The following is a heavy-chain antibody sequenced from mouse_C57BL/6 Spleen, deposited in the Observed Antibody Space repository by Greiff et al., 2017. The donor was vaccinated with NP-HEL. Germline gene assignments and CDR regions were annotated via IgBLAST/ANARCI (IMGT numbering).Heavy chain of an antibody. CDR2: IDPEDGET. CDR3: ARGRYEYDGACFAY. Sequence: EVQLQQSGAELVKPGASVKMSCTASGFNFTDYYMHWVKQSPEKGLEWIGRIDPEDGETKYAAKFQGTATITADTSSHTFYLQLSSLTSEDAAVYYCARGRYEYDGACFAYWGQGTLVTVSA. D-gene: IGHD2-4*01. J-gene: IGHJ3*01. CDR1: GFNFTDYY. V-gene: IGHV14-2*01.